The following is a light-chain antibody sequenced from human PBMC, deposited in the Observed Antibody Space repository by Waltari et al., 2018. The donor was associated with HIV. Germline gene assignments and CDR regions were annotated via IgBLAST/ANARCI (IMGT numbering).Light chain of an antibody. J-gene: IGKJ4*01. CDR1: QAIGQS. V-gene: IGKV1-33*01. CDR3: QHYDFLLT. Sequence: DIQMTQSPTSLSASVGDRVTITCQANQAIGQSLNWYHQKPGRAPKLLIYGASNLEKGIPPRINGSGAGTNFTFIINPLQAEDTGTYFCQHYDFLLTFGGGTKVEV. CDR2: GAS.